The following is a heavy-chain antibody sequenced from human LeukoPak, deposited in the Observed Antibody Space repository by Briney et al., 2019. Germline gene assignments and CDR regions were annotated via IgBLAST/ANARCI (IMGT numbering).Heavy chain of an antibody. CDR2: INPNSGGT. CDR1: GYTFTGYY. CDR3: ARDREIAARFDY. J-gene: IGHJ4*02. V-gene: IGHV1-2*02. Sequence: ASVKVSCKASGYTFTGYYMHWVRQAPGQGLEWMGWINPNSGGTNYAQKFQGRVTMTRDTSISTAYMELSRLRSDDTAVYYCARDREIAARFDYWGQGTLVTVPS. D-gene: IGHD6-6*01.